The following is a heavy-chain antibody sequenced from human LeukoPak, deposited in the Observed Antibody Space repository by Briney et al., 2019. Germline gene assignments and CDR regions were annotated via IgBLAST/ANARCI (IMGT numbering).Heavy chain of an antibody. CDR2: ISAYNGNT. J-gene: IGHJ5*02. CDR1: GYTFTSYG. Sequence: ASVKVSCKASGYTFTSYGISWVRQAPGQGLEWMGWISAYNGNTNYAQKLQGRVTMTTDTSTSTAYMELRSLRSDDTAVYYCARDSRLPYCSGGSCYDWFDPWGQGTLVTVSS. CDR3: ARDSRLPYCSGGSCYDWFDP. D-gene: IGHD2-15*01. V-gene: IGHV1-18*01.